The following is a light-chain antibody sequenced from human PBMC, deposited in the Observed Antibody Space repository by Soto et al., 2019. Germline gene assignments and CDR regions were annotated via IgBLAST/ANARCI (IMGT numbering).Light chain of an antibody. Sequence: EIVLTQSPGTLSLSPGERATLSCRASQSVSSSYLAWYQQKRGQAPRLLIHGASSRATGIPDRFSGSGSGTEFNITISSLQSDDSAVYYCQQYNNWPRATFGGGTKVDIK. CDR1: QSVSSSY. V-gene: IGKV3-20*01. CDR3: QQYNNWPRAT. J-gene: IGKJ4*01. CDR2: GAS.